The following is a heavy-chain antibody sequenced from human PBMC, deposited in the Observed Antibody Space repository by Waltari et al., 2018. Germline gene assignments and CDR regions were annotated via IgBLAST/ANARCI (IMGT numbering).Heavy chain of an antibody. CDR1: GGSLSGSY. Sequence: QVHLQQWGAGLLKPSETLSLTCAVYGGSLSGSYWSWSRQPPGKGLEWIGEINHSGDTSYNPSLKNRVTISVDTSKNQFSLKLNSVTATDTATYFCARHQAYSDSAADDHWGQGTLVTVSS. J-gene: IGHJ4*02. CDR2: INHSGDT. D-gene: IGHD6-13*01. V-gene: IGHV4-34*01. CDR3: ARHQAYSDSAADDH.